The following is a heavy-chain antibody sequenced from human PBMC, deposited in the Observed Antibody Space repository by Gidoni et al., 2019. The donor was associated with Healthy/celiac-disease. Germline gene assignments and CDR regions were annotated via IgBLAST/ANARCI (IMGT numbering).Heavy chain of an antibody. V-gene: IGHV1-8*01. D-gene: IGHD2-15*01. J-gene: IGHJ4*02. CDR1: GYTFTSYD. CDR3: ARTALKGYCSGGSCYSPDY. CDR2: MNPNSGNT. Sequence: QVQLVQSGAEVKKPGASVKVSCKASGYTFTSYDINWVRQATGQGLEWMGWMNPNSGNTGYAQKFQGRVTMTRNTSISTAYMELSSLRSEDTAVYYCARTALKGYCSGGSCYSPDYWGQGTLVTVSS.